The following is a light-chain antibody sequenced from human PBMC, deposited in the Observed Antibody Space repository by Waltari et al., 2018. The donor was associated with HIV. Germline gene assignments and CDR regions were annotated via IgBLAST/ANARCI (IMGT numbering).Light chain of an antibody. J-gene: IGLJ2*01. V-gene: IGLV2-11*01. CDR2: DVT. CDR1: NSDGGGFNY. Sequence: QSALTQPRSVSGPPGQSVTIACIGSNSDGGGFNYFSWYRQHPGEAPKLRIYDVTKRPSGVPDRFSGAKSVNTASLTVSGLQADDEAEYYCCSYAGSYTWLFGGGTKLTVL. CDR3: CSYAGSYTWL.